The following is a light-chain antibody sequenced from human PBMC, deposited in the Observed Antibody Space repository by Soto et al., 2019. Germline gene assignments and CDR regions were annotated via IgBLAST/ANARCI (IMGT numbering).Light chain of an antibody. CDR2: GAS. J-gene: IGKJ4*01. Sequence: EIVMTQSPATLSVSLGGRVTLSCRASHSVSGNLAWYQQKPGQPPRLLIYGASTRATGVPARFSGSGSGTEFTLTISSLQSEDFAIYYCQQYNKWPALTFGGGTKVDIK. CDR1: HSVSGN. CDR3: QQYNKWPALT. V-gene: IGKV3-15*01.